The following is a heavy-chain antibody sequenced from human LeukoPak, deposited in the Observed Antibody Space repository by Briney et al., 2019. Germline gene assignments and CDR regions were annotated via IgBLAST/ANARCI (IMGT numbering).Heavy chain of an antibody. CDR1: GGTFSSYT. Sequence: APVKVSFKASGGTFSSYTISWVRQAPGQGLEWMGRIIPILGIANSAQKFQGRVTITADKSTSTAYMELSSLRSEDTAVYYCARKYCSGGSCFSGWFDPWGQGTLVTVSS. V-gene: IGHV1-69*02. J-gene: IGHJ5*02. CDR3: ARKYCSGGSCFSGWFDP. CDR2: IIPILGIA. D-gene: IGHD2-15*01.